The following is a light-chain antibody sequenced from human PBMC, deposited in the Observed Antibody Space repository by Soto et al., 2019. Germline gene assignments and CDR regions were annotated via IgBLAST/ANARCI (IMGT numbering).Light chain of an antibody. V-gene: IGKV3-20*01. CDR2: GAS. J-gene: IGKJ4*01. Sequence: EIVLTQFPGTLSLSPGERATLSCRASQSVSSSYLAWYQQKPGQAPRLLIYGASSRATGIPDRFSGSGSGTDFTLTVIRLDPEDFAVYYCQQYGSSLLTFGGGTKV. CDR1: QSVSSSY. CDR3: QQYGSSLLT.